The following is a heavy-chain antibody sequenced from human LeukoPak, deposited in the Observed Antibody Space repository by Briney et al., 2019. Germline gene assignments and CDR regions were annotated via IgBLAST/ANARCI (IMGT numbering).Heavy chain of an antibody. D-gene: IGHD6-6*01. CDR1: GVTFSDAW. V-gene: IGHV3-7*01. CDR2: IKQDGSEK. J-gene: IGHJ4*02. CDR3: ASGQQLGY. Sequence: SGGSLRLSCALSGVTFSDAWMTWVRQAPGKGLEWVANIKQDGSEKYYVDSVKGRFTISRDNAKNSLYLQMNSLRAEDTAVYYCASGQQLGYWGQGTLVTVSS.